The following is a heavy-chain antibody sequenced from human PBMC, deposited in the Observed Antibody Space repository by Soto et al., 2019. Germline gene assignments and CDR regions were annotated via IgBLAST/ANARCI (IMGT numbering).Heavy chain of an antibody. Sequence: SETLSLTCTVSGGSISSYYWSWIRQPPGKGLEWIGYIYYSGSTNYNPSLKSRVTISVDTSKNQFSLKLSSVTAADTAVYYCARDVGNDRGGYLDAFDIWGQGTMVTVSS. CDR1: GGSISSYY. CDR3: ARDVGNDRGGYLDAFDI. D-gene: IGHD5-12*01. J-gene: IGHJ3*02. CDR2: IYYSGST. V-gene: IGHV4-59*01.